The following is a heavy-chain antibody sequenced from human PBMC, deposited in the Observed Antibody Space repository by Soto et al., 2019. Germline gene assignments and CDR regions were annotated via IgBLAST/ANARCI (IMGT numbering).Heavy chain of an antibody. CDR3: ARERMVRANWFDP. CDR1: GFTFSNYA. Sequence: EVQLLESGGGLVQPGGSLRVSCAASGFTFSNYAMGWVRQPPGKGLEWVSTIGGGGGSPYYADSVKGRFTTFRDNSKNTLYLQMNSLRAEDTAVYYCARERMVRANWFDPWGQGTLVTVSS. V-gene: IGHV3-23*01. D-gene: IGHD3-10*01. CDR2: IGGGGGSP. J-gene: IGHJ5*02.